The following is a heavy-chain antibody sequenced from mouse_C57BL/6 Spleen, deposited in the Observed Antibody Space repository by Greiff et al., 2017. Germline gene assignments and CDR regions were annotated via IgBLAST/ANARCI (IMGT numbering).Heavy chain of an antibody. CDR3: ARDYYERMDY. D-gene: IGHD1-1*01. J-gene: IGHJ4*01. CDR2: INPSSGYT. V-gene: IGHV1-4*01. CDR1: GYTFTSYS. Sequence: VQLQQSGAELARPGASVKMSCKASGYTFTSYSMHWVKQRPGQGLEWIGYINPSSGYTKYNQKFKDKATLTADKSSSTAYMQLSSLTSEDSAVYYGARDYYERMDYWGQGTSVTVSS.